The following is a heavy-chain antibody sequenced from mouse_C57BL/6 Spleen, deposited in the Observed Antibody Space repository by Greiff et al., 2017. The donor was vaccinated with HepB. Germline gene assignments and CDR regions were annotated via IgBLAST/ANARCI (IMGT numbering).Heavy chain of an antibody. CDR3: TRSLLPYYAMDY. J-gene: IGHJ4*01. CDR2: IDPETGGT. CDR1: GYTFTDYE. Sequence: VQLQQSGAELVRPGASVTLSCKASGYTFTDYEMHWVKQTPVHGLEWIGAIDPETGGTAYNQKFKGKAILTADKSSSTAYMELRSLTSEDSAVDYCTRSLLPYYAMDYWGQGASVTVSS. V-gene: IGHV1-15*01. D-gene: IGHD1-1*01.